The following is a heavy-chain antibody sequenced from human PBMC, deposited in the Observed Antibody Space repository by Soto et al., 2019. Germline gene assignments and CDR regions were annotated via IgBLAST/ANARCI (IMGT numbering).Heavy chain of an antibody. D-gene: IGHD1-26*01. CDR3: ASSVGATIGWFDP. V-gene: IGHV3-9*01. CDR1: GFTFSNYA. Sequence: EVQLLESGGGLVRPGGSLRLSCAVSGFTFSNYAMNWVRQAPGKGLEWVSGISWNSGSIGYADSVKGRFTISRDNAKNSLYLQMNSLRAEDTALYYCASSVGATIGWFDPWGQGTLVTVSS. J-gene: IGHJ5*02. CDR2: ISWNSGSI.